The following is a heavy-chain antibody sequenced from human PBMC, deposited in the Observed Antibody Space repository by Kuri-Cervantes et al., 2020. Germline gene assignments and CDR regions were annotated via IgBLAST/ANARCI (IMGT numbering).Heavy chain of an antibody. CDR2: INPNSGGT. V-gene: IGHV1-2*04. J-gene: IGHJ3*02. D-gene: IGHD6-19*01. CDR3: ARDGSGWWGADAFDI. CDR1: GYTFTGYY. Sequence: ASVKVSCKASGYTFTGYYMHWVRQAPGQGLEWMGWINPNSGGTNYAQKFQGWVTMTRDTSISTAYMELSRLRSDDTAVYYCARDGSGWWGADAFDIWGQGTMVTVSS.